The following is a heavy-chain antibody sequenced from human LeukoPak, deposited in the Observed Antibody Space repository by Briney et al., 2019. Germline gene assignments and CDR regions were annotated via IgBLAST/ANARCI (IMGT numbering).Heavy chain of an antibody. Sequence: SETLSLTCTVSGGSIGSYYWSWIRQPPGKGLEWIGYIYYSGSTNYNPSLKSRVTISVDTSKNQFSLKLSSVTAADTAVYYCASGSYLYYYYYYMDVWGKGTTVTVSS. CDR3: ASGSYLYYYYYYMDV. J-gene: IGHJ6*03. CDR1: GGSIGSYY. V-gene: IGHV4-59*01. D-gene: IGHD3-10*01. CDR2: IYYSGST.